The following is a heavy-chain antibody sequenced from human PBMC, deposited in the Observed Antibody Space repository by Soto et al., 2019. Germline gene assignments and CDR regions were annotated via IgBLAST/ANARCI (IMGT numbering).Heavy chain of an antibody. Sequence: SETLSLTCTVSGDSIISSDFYWGWVRQPPGKGLEWIGSIFYLGSSYYNPSLKSRVTMSVDTSKNQFSLRLRSVTAADTALYFCARHSLALRKNNWFDPWGQGIMVTLPS. CDR2: IFYLGSS. CDR1: GDSIISSDFY. V-gene: IGHV4-39*01. J-gene: IGHJ5*02. D-gene: IGHD3-3*02. CDR3: ARHSLALRKNNWFDP.